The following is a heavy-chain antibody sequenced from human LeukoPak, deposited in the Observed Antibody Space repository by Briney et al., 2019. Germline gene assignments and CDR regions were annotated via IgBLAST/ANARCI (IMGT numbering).Heavy chain of an antibody. CDR2: IYYSGST. V-gene: IGHV4-30-4*01. CDR3: ARASPQYGMDV. J-gene: IGHJ6*02. Sequence: SETLSLTCTVSGGSISSGDYYWGWIRQPPGKGLEWIGYIYYSGSTYYNPSLKSRVTISVDTSKNQFSLKLSSVTAADTAVYYCARASPQYGMDVWGQGTTVTASS. CDR1: GGSISSGDYY.